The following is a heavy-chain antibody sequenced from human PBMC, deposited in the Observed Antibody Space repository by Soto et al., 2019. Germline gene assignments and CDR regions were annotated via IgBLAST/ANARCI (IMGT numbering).Heavy chain of an antibody. J-gene: IGHJ4*02. CDR1: GGSIDSTGYF. Sequence: QLQLQESGPGLVNPSETLSLTCTVSGGSIDSTGYFWGWIRQPPGKGLEWIGSVYYSGSTYFNPSLKSRVTISVDKSKNLFSLRLSSVTAADTAVYYFARHGLESSGWTAAGFDYWGQGNLVTVSS. CDR3: ARHGLESSGWTAAGFDY. D-gene: IGHD6-19*01. V-gene: IGHV4-39*01. CDR2: VYYSGST.